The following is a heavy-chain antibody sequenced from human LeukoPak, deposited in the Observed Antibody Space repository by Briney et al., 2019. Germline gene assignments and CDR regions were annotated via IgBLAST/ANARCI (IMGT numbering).Heavy chain of an antibody. CDR1: GYSFTSYC. CDR3: GMSGDRVPLQDDVFDV. D-gene: IGHD1-26*01. CDR2: IYPGDSGP. Sequence: GESLKISCKVSGYSFTSYCIGWVRQMPGKGLEWMGIIYPGDSGPTYSPTFQGQVTISVDKSINTAYLQWSSLQASDTAMYYCGMSGDRVPLQDDVFDVWGQGTMVTVST. J-gene: IGHJ3*01. V-gene: IGHV5-51*01.